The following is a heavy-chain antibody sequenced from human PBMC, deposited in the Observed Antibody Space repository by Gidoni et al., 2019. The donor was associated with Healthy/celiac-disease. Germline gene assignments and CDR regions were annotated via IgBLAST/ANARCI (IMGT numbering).Heavy chain of an antibody. Sequence: EVQLVQSGAEVKKPGESLKISCKGSGYSFTSYWIGWVRQMPGKGLEWMGIIYPGDSDTRYSPSFQGQVTISADKSIRTAYLQWSSLKASDTAMYYCARHDSGGWLRFDYYYGMDVWGQGTTVTVSS. CDR1: GYSFTSYW. CDR3: ARHDSGGWLRFDYYYGMDV. J-gene: IGHJ6*02. CDR2: IYPGDSDT. D-gene: IGHD5-12*01. V-gene: IGHV5-51*01.